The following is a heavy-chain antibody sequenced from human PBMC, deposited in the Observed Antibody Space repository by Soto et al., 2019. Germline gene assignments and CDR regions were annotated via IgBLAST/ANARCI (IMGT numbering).Heavy chain of an antibody. CDR3: ARDRYSTSTLFDY. CDR1: GFTFSSYA. V-gene: IGHV3-30-3*01. CDR2: MSYDGDNK. D-gene: IGHD6-6*01. Sequence: QVQLVESGGGAVQPGRSLRLSCAASGFTFSSYAMHWVRQAPGKRLEWVAAMSYDGDNKNYADSVKGRFTISSDDFKNTLYLQMNSLRPEDTAVYFCARDRYSTSTLFDYWGQGTLVTVSS. J-gene: IGHJ4*02.